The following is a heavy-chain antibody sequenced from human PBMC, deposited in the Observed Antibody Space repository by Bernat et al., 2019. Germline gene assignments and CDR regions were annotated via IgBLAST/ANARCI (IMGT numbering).Heavy chain of an antibody. J-gene: IGHJ5*02. CDR3: ASITMVQGVTAPWFDP. CDR2: INHSGST. Sequence: QVQLQQWGAGLLKPSETLSLTCAVYGGSFSGYYWSWIRQPPGKGLEWIGEINHSGSTNYNPSLKSRVTISVDTSKNKFSQKMNSVTTADTAVYYCASITMVQGVTAPWFDPWGQGTLVTVSS. D-gene: IGHD3-10*01. CDR1: GGSFSGYY. V-gene: IGHV4-34*01.